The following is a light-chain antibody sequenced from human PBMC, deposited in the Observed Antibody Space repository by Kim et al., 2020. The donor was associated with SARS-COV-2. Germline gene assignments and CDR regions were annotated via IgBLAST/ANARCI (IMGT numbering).Light chain of an antibody. V-gene: IGLV3-19*01. J-gene: IGLJ1*01. Sequence: SSELTQDPAVSVALGQTVRITCQGDSLRSYFANWYQQKPGQAPVVVIYAKNNRPSGIPDRFSGSGSGNTASLTITGAQAEDEADYYCNCCHSSGRSYVFGTGTKVTV. CDR3: NCCHSSGRSYV. CDR2: AKN. CDR1: SLRSYF.